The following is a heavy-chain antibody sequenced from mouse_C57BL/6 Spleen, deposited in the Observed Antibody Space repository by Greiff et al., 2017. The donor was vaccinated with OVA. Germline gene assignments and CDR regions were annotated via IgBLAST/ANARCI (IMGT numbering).Heavy chain of an antibody. CDR3: TRDRDGYYYFDC. Sequence: EVQGVESGAGLVKPGGSLKLSCAASGFTFSSYAMSWVRQTPEKRLEWVAYISSGGDYIYYADTVKGRFTISRDNARNTLYLQMSSLKSEDTAKYYCTRDRDGYYYFDCWGQGTTLTVSS. CDR1: GFTFSSYA. V-gene: IGHV5-9-1*02. J-gene: IGHJ2*01. D-gene: IGHD2-3*01. CDR2: ISSGGDYI.